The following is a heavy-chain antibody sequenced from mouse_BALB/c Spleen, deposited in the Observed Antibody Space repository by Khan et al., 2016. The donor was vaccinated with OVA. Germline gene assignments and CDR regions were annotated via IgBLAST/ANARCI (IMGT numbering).Heavy chain of an antibody. CDR1: GYTFTNYW. CDR2: INPSTGYS. CDR3: ANHGSSSAWLTY. J-gene: IGHJ3*01. Sequence: QVQLKQSGAELAKPGASVKMSCKASGYTFTNYWMHWVKQRPGQGLEWIGYINPSTGYSEYNQKFKDKATLTADKSSSTAYIQLSSLTSEDSAVYYCANHGSSSAWLTYWGQGTVVTVSA. V-gene: IGHV1-7*01. D-gene: IGHD1-1*01.